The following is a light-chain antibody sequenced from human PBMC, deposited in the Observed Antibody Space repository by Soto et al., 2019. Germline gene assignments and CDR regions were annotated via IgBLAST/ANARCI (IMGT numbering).Light chain of an antibody. CDR3: RHYGSSPPMYT. CDR1: QSVDNIY. Sequence: DIVLTQSPGTLSLSPGERASLSCRASQSVDNIYLGWYQQKPGQAPRLLIYGASSRATRIPDRFSGSGSGTDFTLTISRLEPEDFAVYYCRHYGSSPPMYTFGQGTKLEIK. CDR2: GAS. V-gene: IGKV3-20*01. J-gene: IGKJ2*01.